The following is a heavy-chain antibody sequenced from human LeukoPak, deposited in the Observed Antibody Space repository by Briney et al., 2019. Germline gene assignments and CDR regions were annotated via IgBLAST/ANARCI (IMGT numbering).Heavy chain of an antibody. Sequence: GGSLRLSCAASGFTVSSNYMTWVRQAPGRGLEWVSVIYRGGNTYYADSVKGRFTISRDNSKNTLYLQMNSLRAEDTAVYYCAKGYCSSTSCGTDYWGQGTLVTVSS. CDR1: GFTVSSNY. D-gene: IGHD2-2*01. J-gene: IGHJ4*02. CDR2: IYRGGNT. V-gene: IGHV3-66*01. CDR3: AKGYCSSTSCGTDY.